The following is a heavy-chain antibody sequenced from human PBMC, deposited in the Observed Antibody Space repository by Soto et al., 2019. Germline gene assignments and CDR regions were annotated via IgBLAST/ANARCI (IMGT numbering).Heavy chain of an antibody. CDR3: AKSYYGSGSYTYFDY. CDR2: ISFDGSNK. CDR1: GFTFSNYG. V-gene: IGHV3-30*18. Sequence: PGGSLRLSCAASGFTFSNYGMHWVRQAPGKGLEWVAVISFDGSNKYYADSVKGRFTISRDNSKNTLYLQMDSLRAEDTAVYYCAKSYYGSGSYTYFDYWGQGTLVTVSS. D-gene: IGHD3-10*01. J-gene: IGHJ4*02.